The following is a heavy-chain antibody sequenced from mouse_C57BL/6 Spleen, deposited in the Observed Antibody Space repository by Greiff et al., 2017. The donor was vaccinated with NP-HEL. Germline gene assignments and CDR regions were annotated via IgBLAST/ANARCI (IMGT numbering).Heavy chain of an antibody. Sequence: VQWVESGPGLVQPSQSLSITCTVSGFSLTSYGVHWVRQSPGKGLEWLGVIWSGGSTDYNAAFISRLSISKDNSKSQVFFKMNSLQADDTAIYYCARTPYYYGSSLYAMDYWGQGTSVTVSS. V-gene: IGHV2-2*01. CDR1: GFSLTSYG. J-gene: IGHJ4*01. D-gene: IGHD1-1*01. CDR3: ARTPYYYGSSLYAMDY. CDR2: IWSGGST.